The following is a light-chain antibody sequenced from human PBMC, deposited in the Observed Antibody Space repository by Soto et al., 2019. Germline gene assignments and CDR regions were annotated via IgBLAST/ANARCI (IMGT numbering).Light chain of an antibody. CDR1: SSDIGGYNY. CDR2: EVS. V-gene: IGLV2-8*01. Sequence: QSVLTQTPSASGSPGQSVTISCTGTSSDIGGYNYVSWYQQHPGKAPKLMIFEVSKRPSGVPDRFSGSKSGNTASLTVSGLQAEDEADYYCSSFAGINNFGVFGTGTKVTVL. CDR3: SSFAGINNFGV. J-gene: IGLJ1*01.